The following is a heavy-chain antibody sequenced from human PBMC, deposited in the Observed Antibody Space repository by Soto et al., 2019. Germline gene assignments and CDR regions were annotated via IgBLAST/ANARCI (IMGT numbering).Heavy chain of an antibody. CDR1: GFTFSSYG. V-gene: IGHV3-33*01. J-gene: IGHJ3*02. CDR2: IWYDGSNK. Sequence: QVQLVESGGGVVQPGRSLRLSCAASGFTFSSYGMHWVRQAPGKGLEWVAVIWYDGSNKYYADSVKGRFTISRDNSKNTLYLQMNSLRAEDTAVYYCARESSMWAFDIWGQGTMVTVSS. CDR3: ARESSMWAFDI. D-gene: IGHD2-21*01.